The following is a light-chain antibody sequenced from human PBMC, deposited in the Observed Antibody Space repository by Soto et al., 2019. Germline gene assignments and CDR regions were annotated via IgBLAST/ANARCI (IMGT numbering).Light chain of an antibody. CDR1: SSDVGGYNY. CDR2: DVS. CDR3: SAYTSSSTYV. V-gene: IGLV2-14*01. J-gene: IGLJ1*01. Sequence: QSVLTQPASVSGSPGQSITISCTGTSSDVGGYNYVSWYQQYPGKAPKLMIYDVSNRPSEVSNRFFGSKSGNTASLTTSGLQAEDEADYYCSAYTSSSTYVFGAGTKVTVL.